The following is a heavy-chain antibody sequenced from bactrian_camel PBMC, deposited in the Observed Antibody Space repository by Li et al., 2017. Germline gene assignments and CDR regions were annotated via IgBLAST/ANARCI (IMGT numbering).Heavy chain of an antibody. J-gene: IGHJ4*01. CDR2: INSDGDYT. Sequence: HVQLVESGGDSVRAGGSLRLSCTASGLSFSRSYMTWVRQAPGKGLEWVSSINSDGDYTYYADAVKGRFTISKGNTMNTAYLQMDSLKSEDTAQYYCVALAWGFNYWGQGTQVTVS. D-gene: IGHD1*01. CDR1: GLSFSRSY. CDR3: VALAWGFNY. V-gene: IGHV3-2*01.